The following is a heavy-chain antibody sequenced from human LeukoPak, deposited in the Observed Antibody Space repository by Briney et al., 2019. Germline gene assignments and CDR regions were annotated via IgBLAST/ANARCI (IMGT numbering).Heavy chain of an antibody. CDR1: GYTFTGYY. D-gene: IGHD3-9*01. J-gene: IGHJ6*02. CDR3: ASQYDILTGYGAVFYYYGMDV. CDR2: INPNSGGT. V-gene: IGHV1-2*02. Sequence: ASVKVSCKASGYTFTGYYIHWVRQAPGQGLEWMGWINPNSGGTKYAQKFQGRVTMTRDTSISTGYMEVSRLRFDDTAVYYCASQYDILTGYGAVFYYYGMDVWGQGTTVTVSS.